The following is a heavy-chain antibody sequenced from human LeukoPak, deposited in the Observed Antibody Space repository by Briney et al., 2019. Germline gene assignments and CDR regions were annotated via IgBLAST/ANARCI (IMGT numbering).Heavy chain of an antibody. CDR2: IYYSGST. CDR1: GGSISSGGYY. D-gene: IGHD3-16*02. J-gene: IGHJ4*02. Sequence: PSETLSLTCTVSGGSISSGGYYWSWIRQHPGKGLEWIGYIYYSGSTNYNPSPKSRVTISVDTSKNQFSLKLSSVTAADTAVYYCARHERKDTFGGVFVPGLFDYWGQGTLVTVSS. CDR3: ARHERKDTFGGVFVPGLFDY. V-gene: IGHV4-61*08.